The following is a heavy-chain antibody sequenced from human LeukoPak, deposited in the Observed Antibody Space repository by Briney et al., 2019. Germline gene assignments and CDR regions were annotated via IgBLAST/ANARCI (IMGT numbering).Heavy chain of an antibody. J-gene: IGHJ4*02. CDR3: ARGYSGYFYY. D-gene: IGHD5-12*01. CDR2: INSDGSSR. V-gene: IGHV3-74*01. Sequence: GGSLRLSCAASGFTFSSYGMHWVRQAPGKGLVWVSCINSDGSSRSYADSVKGRFTISRDNAKNTLYLQMNSLRAEDTAVYYCARGYSGYFYYWGQGTLVTVSS. CDR1: GFTFSSYG.